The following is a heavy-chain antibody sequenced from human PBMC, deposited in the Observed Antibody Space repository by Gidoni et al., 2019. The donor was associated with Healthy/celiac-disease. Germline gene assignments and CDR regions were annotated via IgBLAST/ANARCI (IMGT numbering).Heavy chain of an antibody. V-gene: IGHV5-51*01. CDR3: ARPHSGSYLDYFDY. CDR2: TYPGDSET. Sequence: EVQLVQSGAEVKKPGESLKISCKGSGYSFTSYWSGWVRQMAGKGLECVWITYPGDSETRYIPPFQGQVTISADKSISTAYLQWSSLKASDTAMYYCARPHSGSYLDYFDYWGQGTLVTVSS. J-gene: IGHJ4*02. CDR1: GYSFTSYW. D-gene: IGHD1-26*01.